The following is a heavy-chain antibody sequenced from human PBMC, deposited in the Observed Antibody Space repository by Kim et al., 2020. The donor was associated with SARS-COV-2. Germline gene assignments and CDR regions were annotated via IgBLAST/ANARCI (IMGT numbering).Heavy chain of an antibody. V-gene: IGHV3-9*01. D-gene: IGHD3-10*01. CDR2: ISWNSGSI. J-gene: IGHJ4*02. CDR3: AKEQLTHRNYYGSGSYQSPYYFDY. CDR1: GFTFDDYA. Sequence: GGSLRLSCAASGFTFDDYAMHWVRQAPGKGLEWVSGISWNSGSIGYADSVKGRFTISRDNAKNSLYLQMNSLRAEDTALYYCAKEQLTHRNYYGSGSYQSPYYFDYWGQGTLVTVSS.